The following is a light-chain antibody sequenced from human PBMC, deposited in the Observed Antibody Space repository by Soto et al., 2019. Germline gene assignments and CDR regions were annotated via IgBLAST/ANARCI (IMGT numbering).Light chain of an antibody. V-gene: IGKV3-20*01. Sequence: VVLTQSPATLSLSPGEPATLSCRASRDVYINALAWYQQKPGRTPTLLIYGASTRATGIPDRFSATGSGTEFTLTISSLEPEDFAVYDCQQYGASPFTFGPGTRVEI. J-gene: IGKJ3*01. CDR1: RDVYINA. CDR3: QQYGASPFT. CDR2: GAS.